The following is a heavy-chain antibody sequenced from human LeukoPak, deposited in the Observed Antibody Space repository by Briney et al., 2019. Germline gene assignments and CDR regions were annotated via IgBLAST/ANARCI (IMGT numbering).Heavy chain of an antibody. J-gene: IGHJ6*03. D-gene: IGHD6-6*01. CDR2: ISSSSKTI. V-gene: IGHV3-48*04. CDR3: ARGYSSSPAANYSYYYYIDV. CDR1: GFTFRSYG. Sequence: GGSLRLSCAASGFTFRSYGMNWVRQAPGGGLEWVSHISSSSKTIYYADSVDGRFTFSRDNAKNSLYLQMNSLRAEDTAVYYCARGYSSSPAANYSYYYYIDVWGKGTTVTVSS.